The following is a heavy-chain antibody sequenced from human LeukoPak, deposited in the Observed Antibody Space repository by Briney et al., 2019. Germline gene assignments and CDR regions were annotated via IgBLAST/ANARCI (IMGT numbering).Heavy chain of an antibody. CDR2: IKQDGSEK. V-gene: IGHV3-7*01. D-gene: IGHD3-3*01. Sequence: PGGSLRLSCAASGFTFSSYWMSWVRQAPGKGLEWVANIKQDGSEKYYVDSVKGRFTISRDNAKNSLYLQMNSLRAEDTAVYYCARAENFGAEDAFDIWGQGTMVTVSS. CDR3: ARAENFGAEDAFDI. J-gene: IGHJ3*02. CDR1: GFTFSSYW.